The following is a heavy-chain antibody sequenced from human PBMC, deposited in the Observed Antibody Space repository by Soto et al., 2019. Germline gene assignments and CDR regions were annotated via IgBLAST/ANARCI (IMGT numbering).Heavy chain of an antibody. CDR2: IRNKTNSYAT. J-gene: IGHJ4*02. Sequence: GGSLRLSCAASGFTFSASGLHWVRQASGKGLEWVGRIRNKTNSYATAYAASVKGRFTISRDDSKNTAYLQMNSLKIEDTAVYYCTTYISTPELELQGYWGQGTLVTVSS. CDR3: TTYISTPELELQGY. CDR1: GFTFSASG. D-gene: IGHD1-7*01. V-gene: IGHV3-73*01.